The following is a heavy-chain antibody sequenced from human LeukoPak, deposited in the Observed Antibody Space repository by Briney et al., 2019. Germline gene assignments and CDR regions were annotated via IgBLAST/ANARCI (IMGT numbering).Heavy chain of an antibody. CDR2: ISNSGGST. CDR3: AMDSSWYAG. V-gene: IGHV3-23*01. CDR1: GFTYNTYA. Sequence: PGGSLRLSCAASGFTYNTYAMNWVRQAPGKGLEWVSTISNSGGSTYYADSVKGRFTISRDNAKNSLYLQMNSLRAEDTAVYYYAMDSSWYAGWGQGTLVTVSS. J-gene: IGHJ4*02. D-gene: IGHD6-13*01.